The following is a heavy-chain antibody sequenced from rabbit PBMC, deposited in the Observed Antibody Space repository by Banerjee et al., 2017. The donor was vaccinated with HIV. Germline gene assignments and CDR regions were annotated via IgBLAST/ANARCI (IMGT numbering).Heavy chain of an antibody. CDR1: GFSFSSSYW. J-gene: IGHJ2*01. CDR3: ARGGYVGSTYYTD. Sequence: QSLEESGGDLVKPGASLTLTCTASGFSFSSSYWICWVRQAPGKGLEWIACIDIGVSGSTYYASWAKGRFPISKTSSTTVTLQMTSLTAADTATYFCARGGYVGSTYYTDWGPGTLVTVS. V-gene: IGHV1S40*01. D-gene: IGHD8-1*01. CDR2: IDIGVSGST.